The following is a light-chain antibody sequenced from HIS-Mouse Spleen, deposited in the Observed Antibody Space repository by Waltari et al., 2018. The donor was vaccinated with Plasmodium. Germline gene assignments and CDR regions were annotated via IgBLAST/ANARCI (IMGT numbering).Light chain of an antibody. V-gene: IGLV3-10*01. CDR3: YSTDSSGNHRV. CDR2: EDS. J-gene: IGLJ3*02. Sequence: SSELTQPPSVSVSPGQTARITCSGDALPNKYAYWYQQTAGQAPVMVIYEDSKRPPGIPERFSGSSSGTMATLTISGAQVEDEADYYCYSTDSSGNHRVFGGGTKLTVL. CDR1: ALPNKY.